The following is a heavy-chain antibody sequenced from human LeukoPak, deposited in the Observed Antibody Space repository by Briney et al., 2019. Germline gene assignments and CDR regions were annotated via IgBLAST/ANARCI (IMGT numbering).Heavy chain of an antibody. CDR2: IYSSGST. J-gene: IGHJ4*02. CDR1: GDSISSGRFY. D-gene: IGHD4-11*01. CDR3: AKTHSHFPPYFDY. V-gene: IGHV4-61*02. Sequence: PSQTLSLTCSVSGDSISSGRFYWSWIRQSAGKGLEWIGRIYSSGSTHYNPSLKSRVSISRDTSKNHFSLNLRSVTAADTAVYYCAKTHSHFPPYFDYWGQGTLVIVSS.